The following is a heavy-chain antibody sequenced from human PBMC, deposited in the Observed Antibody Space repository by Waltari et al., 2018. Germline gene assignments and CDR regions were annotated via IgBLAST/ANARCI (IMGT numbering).Heavy chain of an antibody. CDR2: INAGNGNT. CDR1: GYTFTSYA. Sequence: QVQLVQSGAEVKKPGASVKVSCKASGYTFTSYAMHWVRQAPGQRLEWMGWINAGNGNTKYSQKFQGRVTITRDTSASTAYMELSSLRSEDTAVYYCARTGLPNYYDSSHAFDIWGQGTMVTVSS. D-gene: IGHD3-22*01. V-gene: IGHV1-3*01. J-gene: IGHJ3*02. CDR3: ARTGLPNYYDSSHAFDI.